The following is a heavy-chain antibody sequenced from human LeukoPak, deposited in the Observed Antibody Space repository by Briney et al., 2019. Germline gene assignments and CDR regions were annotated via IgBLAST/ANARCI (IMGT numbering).Heavy chain of an antibody. J-gene: IGHJ4*02. D-gene: IGHD6-13*01. CDR3: AREATAAAGDY. CDR1: GFTFSSYW. Sequence: GGSLRLSCAGSGFTFSSYWMSWVRQAPGKGLEWVANIKQDGSEKYYVDSVKGRFAISRDNAKNSLYLQMNTLRAEDTGVYYCAREATAAAGDYWGQGTLVTVSS. CDR2: IKQDGSEK. V-gene: IGHV3-7*04.